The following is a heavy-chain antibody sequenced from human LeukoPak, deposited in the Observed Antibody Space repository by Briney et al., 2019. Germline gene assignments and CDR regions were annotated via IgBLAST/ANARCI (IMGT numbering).Heavy chain of an antibody. D-gene: IGHD2-21*01. CDR2: IVVGSGNT. J-gene: IGHJ3*02. CDR3: AADGVVEDAFDI. V-gene: IGHV1-58*02. Sequence: SVKVSCKASGFTLTSSAMQWVRQARGQRLEWIGWIVVGSGNTNYAQKFQERVTITRDMSTSTAYMELSSLRSEDTAVYYCAADGVVEDAFDIWGQGTMVTVSS. CDR1: GFTLTSSA.